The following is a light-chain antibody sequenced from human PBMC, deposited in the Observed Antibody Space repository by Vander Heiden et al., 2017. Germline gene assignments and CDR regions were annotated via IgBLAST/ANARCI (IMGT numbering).Light chain of an antibody. CDR3: QQVNFCPYT. V-gene: IGKV3-15*01. Sequence: EIVMTQSPATLSVSPGERATLSCRASQSVGINLAWYQQRPGQAPRLLIYGAYTGATGVPARFSGSGSGTEFTLTISSLQSEDFAVYFCQQVNFCPYTFGRGTKLEIK. J-gene: IGKJ2*01. CDR1: QSVGIN. CDR2: GAY.